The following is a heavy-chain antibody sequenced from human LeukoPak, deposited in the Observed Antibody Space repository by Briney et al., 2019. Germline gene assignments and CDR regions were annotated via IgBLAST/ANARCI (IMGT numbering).Heavy chain of an antibody. Sequence: PSETLSLTCTVSGGSISSGDYYWSWIRQPPGKGLEWIGYVYYSGSTYYNPSLKSRVTISVDTSKNQFSLKLSSVTAADTAVYYCARAPSLTYYDFWSGSDDAFDIWGQGTMVTVSP. J-gene: IGHJ3*02. D-gene: IGHD3-3*01. CDR3: ARAPSLTYYDFWSGSDDAFDI. CDR2: VYYSGST. V-gene: IGHV4-30-4*08. CDR1: GGSISSGDYY.